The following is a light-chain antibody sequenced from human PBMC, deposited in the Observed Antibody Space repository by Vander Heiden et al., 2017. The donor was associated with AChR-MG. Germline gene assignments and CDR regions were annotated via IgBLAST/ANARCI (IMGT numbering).Light chain of an antibody. J-gene: IGKJ1*01. V-gene: IGKV3-20*01. CDR1: QSVTSDY. CDR2: GAS. Sequence: EIVLTQSPGTLSLSPGERATLSCRASQSVTSDYLAWYQQKPRQAPSLLIYGASSRATGIPDRFSGSGSGTDFTLTISRLEPEDFAVYFCQQYGSSPWTFGQGTKVEIK. CDR3: QQYGSSPWT.